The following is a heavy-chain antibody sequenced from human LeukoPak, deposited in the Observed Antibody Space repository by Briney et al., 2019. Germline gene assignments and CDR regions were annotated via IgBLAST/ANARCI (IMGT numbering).Heavy chain of an antibody. V-gene: IGHV4-59*01. CDR1: GGSISSYY. CDR2: IYYSGST. J-gene: IGHJ4*02. CDR3: ARDSGSGYPFDY. D-gene: IGHD3-3*01. Sequence: SETLSLTCTVSGGSISSYYWSWIRQPPGKGLDWIGYIYYSGSTNYNPSLKSRVTISVDTSKNQFSLKLSSVTAADTAVYYCARDSGSGYPFDYWGQGTLVTVSS.